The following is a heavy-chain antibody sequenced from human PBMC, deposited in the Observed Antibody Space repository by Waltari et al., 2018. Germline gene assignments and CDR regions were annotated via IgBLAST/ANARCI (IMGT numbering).Heavy chain of an antibody. J-gene: IGHJ4*02. CDR3: ARPRSSSGWHYFDY. CDR2: MYYSGST. V-gene: IGHV4-39*07. D-gene: IGHD6-19*01. Sequence: QLQLQESGPAPEKPSEPLSLSCPVLGGSISSSSYYWGWIRQPPGKGLEWLGSMYYSGSTDYNPSLYSRGTISVATSKNQFCLKLCSVTAADTAVYYCARPRSSSGWHYFDYWGQGTLVTVSS. CDR1: GGSISSSSYY.